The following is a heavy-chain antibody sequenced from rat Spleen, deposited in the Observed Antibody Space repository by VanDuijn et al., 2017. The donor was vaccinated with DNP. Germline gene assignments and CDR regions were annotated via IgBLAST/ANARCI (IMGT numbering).Heavy chain of an antibody. CDR1: GFSLTSNG. V-gene: IGHV2-72*01. D-gene: IGHD4-3*01. Sequence: QVQLEESGPGLMQPSETLSLTCTVSGFSLTSNGVGWVRQPLGKGLVWMGTIWAGGSTNYNSAVQSRLSISRDTSKSQVFLKMNSLQPEDTGTYYCARPSGENYFDYWGQGVMVTVSS. CDR2: IWAGGST. CDR3: ARPSGENYFDY. J-gene: IGHJ2*01.